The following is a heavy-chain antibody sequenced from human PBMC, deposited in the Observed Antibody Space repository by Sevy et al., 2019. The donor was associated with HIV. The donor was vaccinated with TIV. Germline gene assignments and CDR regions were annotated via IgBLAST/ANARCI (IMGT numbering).Heavy chain of an antibody. CDR1: GYTFTSYG. CDR2: ISAYNGNT. Sequence: ASVKVSCEASGYTFTSYGIIWVRQAPGQGLEWMGWISAYNGNTNYAQRLQGRVTMTTDTSTSTAYMELTSLRSDDKAVYYCARGPRKYYDSSGYYYPPSYWGQGTLVTVSS. D-gene: IGHD3-22*01. CDR3: ARGPRKYYDSSGYYYPPSY. V-gene: IGHV1-18*01. J-gene: IGHJ4*02.